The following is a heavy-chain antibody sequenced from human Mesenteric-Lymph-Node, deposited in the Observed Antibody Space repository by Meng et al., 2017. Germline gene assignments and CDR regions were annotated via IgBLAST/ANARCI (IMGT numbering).Heavy chain of an antibody. CDR1: GFTVSSNY. CDR3: ARDNWGYGSGSSDYYYYYGMDV. J-gene: IGHJ6*02. D-gene: IGHD3-10*01. CDR2: IYSGGST. Sequence: GESLRLSCAASGFTVSSNYMSWVRQAPGKGLEWVSVIYSGGSTYYADSVKGRFTISRHNSKNTLYLQMNSLRAEDTAVYYCARDNWGYGSGSSDYYYYYGMDVWGQGTTVTVSS. V-gene: IGHV3-53*04.